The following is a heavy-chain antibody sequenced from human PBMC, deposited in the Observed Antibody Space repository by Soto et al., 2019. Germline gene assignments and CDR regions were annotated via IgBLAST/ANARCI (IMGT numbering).Heavy chain of an antibody. CDR2: IFSNDEK. J-gene: IGHJ3*02. Sequence: QVTLKESGPVLVKPTETLTLTCTVSGFSLSNARMGVSWIRQPPGKALEWLAHIFSNDEKSYSTSLKSRLTISTDTSKSQVVLTMTNMDPVDTATYYCARILSWGFQGNDAFDIWGQGTMVTVSS. V-gene: IGHV2-26*01. CDR3: ARILSWGFQGNDAFDI. CDR1: GFSLSNARMG. D-gene: IGHD7-27*01.